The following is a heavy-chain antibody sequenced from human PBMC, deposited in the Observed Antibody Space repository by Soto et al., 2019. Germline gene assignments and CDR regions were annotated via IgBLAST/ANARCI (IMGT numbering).Heavy chain of an antibody. Sequence: EVQLLESGGGLVQPGGSLRLSCAASGFTFSSYAMSWVRQAPGKGLEWVSSISGSGGSTYYADSVKGRFTISRANSKNPLYLQMNSLRAEDTAVYYCAKGRGYSYGIFDYWGQGTLVTVSS. CDR3: AKGRGYSYGIFDY. J-gene: IGHJ4*02. D-gene: IGHD5-18*01. CDR1: GFTFSSYA. V-gene: IGHV3-23*01. CDR2: ISGSGGST.